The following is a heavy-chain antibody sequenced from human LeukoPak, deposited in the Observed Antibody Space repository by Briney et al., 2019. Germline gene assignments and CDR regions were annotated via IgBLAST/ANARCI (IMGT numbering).Heavy chain of an antibody. V-gene: IGHV4-34*01. CDR3: ARGRRYSGSRNNWFDP. Sequence: PGGSLRLSCAASGFIFSNYAMSWIRQPPGKGLEWIGEINHSGSTNYNPSLKSRVTISVDTSKNQFSLKLSSVTAADTAVYYCARGRRYSGSRNNWFDPWGQGTLVTVSS. CDR2: INHSGST. CDR1: GFIFSNYA. D-gene: IGHD1-26*01. J-gene: IGHJ5*02.